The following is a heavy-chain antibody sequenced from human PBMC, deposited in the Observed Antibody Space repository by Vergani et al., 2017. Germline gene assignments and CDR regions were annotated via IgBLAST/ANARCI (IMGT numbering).Heavy chain of an antibody. CDR1: GFTVSSNY. J-gene: IGHJ6*03. Sequence: EVQLVESGGGLVQPGRSLRLSCAASGFTVSSNYMSWVRQAPGKGLEWVSVIYSGGSTYYADSVKGRFTISRDNSKNTLYLQMNSLRAEDTAVYYCASGGYYDFWSGYYDYYMDVWCKGTTVTVSS. D-gene: IGHD3-3*01. CDR2: IYSGGST. CDR3: ASGGYYDFWSGYYDYYMDV. V-gene: IGHV3-53*01.